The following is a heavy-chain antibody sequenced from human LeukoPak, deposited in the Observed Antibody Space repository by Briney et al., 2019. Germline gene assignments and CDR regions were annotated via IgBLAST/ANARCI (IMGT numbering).Heavy chain of an antibody. CDR2: IGPDGSAK. D-gene: IGHD3-22*01. J-gene: IGHJ4*02. Sequence: GGSLRLSCAASGLTFGTYWMAWVRQAPGKGLEWVANIGPDGSAKYYVDSVKGRFTISRDNAKNSLYLQMNSLRAEDTALYYCAKGGHHRITMIDYWGQGTLVTVSS. CDR1: GLTFGTYW. CDR3: AKGGHHRITMIDY. V-gene: IGHV3-7*03.